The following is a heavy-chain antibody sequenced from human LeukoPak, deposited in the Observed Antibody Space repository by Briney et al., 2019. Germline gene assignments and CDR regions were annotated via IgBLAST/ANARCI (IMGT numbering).Heavy chain of an antibody. D-gene: IGHD3-10*01. CDR2: ITRSSTYI. J-gene: IGHJ4*01. V-gene: IGHV3-21*01. CDR1: GFXFSTSS. Sequence: PGGSLRLSCAASGFXFSTSSMNWVRQAPGKGLEWVSSITRSSTYIYYADSMKGRFTISRDNAKNSLYLQMNSLRAEDTAVYYCARGTLMVRALYYFDYWGQGTLVTVSS. CDR3: ARGTLMVRALYYFDY.